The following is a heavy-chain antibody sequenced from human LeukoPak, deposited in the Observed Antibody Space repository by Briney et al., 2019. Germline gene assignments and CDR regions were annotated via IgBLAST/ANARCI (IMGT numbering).Heavy chain of an antibody. Sequence: SETLSLTCAFSGASIRNHYWSWIRQPPGGRLEWMGYIFNNGNTDYIPSLNSPLTMSIDTSTNQFSLKLTSVTAAATALYFYATRPADTTWYGVFDYWSQGMLVTVSP. CDR1: GASIRNHY. V-gene: IGHV4-59*11. CDR2: IFNNGNT. CDR3: ATRPADTTWYGVFDY. J-gene: IGHJ4*02. D-gene: IGHD6-6*01.